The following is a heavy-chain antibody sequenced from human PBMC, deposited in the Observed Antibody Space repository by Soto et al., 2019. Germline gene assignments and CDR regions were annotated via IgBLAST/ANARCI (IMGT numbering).Heavy chain of an antibody. CDR2: IYYSGGT. V-gene: IGHV4-39*01. CDR1: GGSINSGSYY. CDR3: SRTTWGSCFDS. D-gene: IGHD3-16*01. J-gene: IGHJ4*02. Sequence: ASETLSLTCIVSGGSINSGSYYWGWIRQSPGKGLEWIESIYYSGGTLNNPSFRGRVTLSVDTSKNQFTLKLNSVTAADTGVYYCSRTTWGSCFDSWGRGTLVTVSS.